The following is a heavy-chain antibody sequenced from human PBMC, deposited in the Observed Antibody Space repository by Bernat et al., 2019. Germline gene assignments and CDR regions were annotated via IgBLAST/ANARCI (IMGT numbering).Heavy chain of an antibody. CDR3: VKAQIPYDTVTTWGYFDY. D-gene: IGHD4-11*01. V-gene: IGHV3-64D*06. CDR1: GFTFSSYA. J-gene: IGHJ4*02. CDR2: ISSNGGST. Sequence: EVQLVESGGGLVQPAGSLRLSCSASGFTFSSYAMHWVRQAPGKGLEYVSAISSNGGSTNYADSVKGRFTISRDNSKNTLYLQMSSLRVEDTAVYYCVKAQIPYDTVTTWGYFDYWGQGTLVTVSS.